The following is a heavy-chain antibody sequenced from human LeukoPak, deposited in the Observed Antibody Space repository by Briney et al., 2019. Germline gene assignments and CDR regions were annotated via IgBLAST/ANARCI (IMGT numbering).Heavy chain of an antibody. Sequence: SQTLSLTCAISGDSVSSNSAAWNWFRQSPSRGLEWLGRTYYYSKWYYDYAASVKSRATINADTSKNHFSLQLNSVTPEDTAVYYCAGRRYSGYEGFFDHWGQGTLVTVSS. CDR2: TYYYSKWYY. V-gene: IGHV6-1*01. D-gene: IGHD5-12*01. CDR1: GDSVSSNSAA. J-gene: IGHJ4*02. CDR3: AGRRYSGYEGFFDH.